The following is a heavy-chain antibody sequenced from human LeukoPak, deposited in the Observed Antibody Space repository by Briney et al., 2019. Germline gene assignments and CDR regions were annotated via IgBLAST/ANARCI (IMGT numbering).Heavy chain of an antibody. D-gene: IGHD6-19*01. J-gene: IGHJ6*03. CDR3: ARRAGNYYYYYMDV. V-gene: IGHV4-34*01. Sequence: SETLSVTCAVYGGSFSGYYWSWIRQPPGKGLEWIGEINHSGSTNYNPSLKSRVTISVDTSKNQFSLKLSSVTAADTAVYYCARRAGNYYYYYMDVWGKGTTVTVSS. CDR1: GGSFSGYY. CDR2: INHSGST.